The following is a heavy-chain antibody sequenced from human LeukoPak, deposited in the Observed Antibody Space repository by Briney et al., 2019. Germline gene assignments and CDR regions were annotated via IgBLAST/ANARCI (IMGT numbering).Heavy chain of an antibody. CDR2: INHSGST. J-gene: IGHJ3*02. CDR1: GVSFSGYY. V-gene: IGHV4-34*01. CDR3: AREINAFDI. Sequence: KPSETLSLTCAVYGVSFSGYYWSWIRQPPGKGLEWIGEINHSGSTNYNPSLKSRVTISVDTSKNQFSLKLSSVTAADTAAYYCAREINAFDIWGQGTMVTVSS.